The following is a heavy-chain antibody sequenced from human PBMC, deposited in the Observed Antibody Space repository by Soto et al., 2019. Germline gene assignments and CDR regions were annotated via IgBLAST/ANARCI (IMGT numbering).Heavy chain of an antibody. V-gene: IGHV3-23*01. CDR2: ISGSGGST. J-gene: IGHJ6*02. CDR3: AKDDIVVVPAELYYYYYGMDV. CDR1: GFTFSSYA. Sequence: EVQLLESGGGLVQPGGSLRLSCAASGFTFSSYAMSWVRQAPGKGLEWVSAISGSGGSTYYADSVKGRFTISRDNSKNTLYLQMNSLRAEDTAVYYCAKDDIVVVPAELYYYYYGMDVWGQGTTVTVSS. D-gene: IGHD2-2*01.